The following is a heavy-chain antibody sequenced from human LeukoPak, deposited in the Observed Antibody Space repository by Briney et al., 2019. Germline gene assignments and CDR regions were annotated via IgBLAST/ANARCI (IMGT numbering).Heavy chain of an antibody. CDR1: GGSFSGYY. Sequence: PSETLSLTCAVYGGSFSGYYWSWIRQPPGKGLEWIGEINHSGSTNYNPSLKSRVTISVDTSKNQFSLKLSSVTAADTAVYYCARVGIAAAGTGAFDIWGQGTMVTVSS. CDR3: ARVGIAAAGTGAFDI. J-gene: IGHJ3*02. CDR2: INHSGST. V-gene: IGHV4-34*01. D-gene: IGHD6-13*01.